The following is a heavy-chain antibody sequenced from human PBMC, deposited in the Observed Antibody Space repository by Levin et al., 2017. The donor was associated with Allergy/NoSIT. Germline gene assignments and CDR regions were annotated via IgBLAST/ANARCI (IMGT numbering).Heavy chain of an antibody. CDR2: INSDGSNT. CDR1: GFTFSRFW. CDR3: ARGGCSATSCLDN. J-gene: IGHJ4*02. V-gene: IGHV3-74*01. D-gene: IGHD2-15*01. Sequence: GGSLRLSCAASGFTFSRFWMHWVRQVPGKGLVWVAHINSDGSNTNYADSVKGRITISRDNDKNTLYLQMNSLTAEDTSLYFCARGGCSATSCLDNWGQGTLVTVAS.